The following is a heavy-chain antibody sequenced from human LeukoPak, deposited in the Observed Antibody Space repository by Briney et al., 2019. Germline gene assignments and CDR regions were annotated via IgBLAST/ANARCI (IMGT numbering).Heavy chain of an antibody. J-gene: IGHJ4*02. CDR2: IYYSGRT. CDR3: TLRDF. CDR1: GGSICGSTYY. Sequence: PSETLSLTCTVSGGSICGSTYYWGWIRQPPGKGLEWIGSIYYSGRTYYNPSLKSRVTISVDTSKNQFSLKLSSVTAADAAVYFCTLRDFWGQGSLVTVSS. V-gene: IGHV4-39*01.